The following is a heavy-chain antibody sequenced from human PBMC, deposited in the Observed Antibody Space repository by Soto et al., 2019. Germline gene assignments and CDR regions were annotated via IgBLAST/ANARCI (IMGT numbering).Heavy chain of an antibody. CDR2: INAGNGNT. V-gene: IGHV1-3*01. CDR1: GYTFTSYA. J-gene: IGHJ4*02. CDR3: ARTKYVLRFLEWLLSY. D-gene: IGHD3-3*01. Sequence: ASVKVSCKASGYTFTSYAMHWVRQAPGQRLEWMGWINAGNGNTKYSQKFQGRVTITRDTSASTAYMELSSLRSEDTAVYYCARTKYVLRFLEWLLSYWGQGTLVTVFS.